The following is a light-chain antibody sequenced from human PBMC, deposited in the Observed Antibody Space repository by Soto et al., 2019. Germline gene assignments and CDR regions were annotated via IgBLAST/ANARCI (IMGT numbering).Light chain of an antibody. Sequence: QSALTQPASVSGSPGQSITISCTGTSSDVGGYNYVSWYQQHPGKAPKVIIYEVINRPSGVSNRFSGSKSGSTASLTISGLPAEDEADYYCVSYTSINTLVFGTGTKLTVL. CDR1: SSDVGGYNY. CDR3: VSYTSINTLV. CDR2: EVI. V-gene: IGLV2-14*01. J-gene: IGLJ1*01.